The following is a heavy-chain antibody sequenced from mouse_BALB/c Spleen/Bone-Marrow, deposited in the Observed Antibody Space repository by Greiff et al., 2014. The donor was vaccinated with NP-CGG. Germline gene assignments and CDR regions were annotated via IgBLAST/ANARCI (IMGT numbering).Heavy chain of an antibody. Sequence: DVQLQESGAELVKPGASVKLSCTASGFNIKDTYMHWVKQRSERGLEWIGRIDPANGNTKYDPKFQGKATITADTSSNTAYLQLSSLTSEDTAVYYCARWEYYAMDYWGQGTSVTVSS. J-gene: IGHJ4*01. D-gene: IGHD4-1*01. CDR3: ARWEYYAMDY. CDR2: IDPANGNT. V-gene: IGHV14-3*02. CDR1: GFNIKDTY.